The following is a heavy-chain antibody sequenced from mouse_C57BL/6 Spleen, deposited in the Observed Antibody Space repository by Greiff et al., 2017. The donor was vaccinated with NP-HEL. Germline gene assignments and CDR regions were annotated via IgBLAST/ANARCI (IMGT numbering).Heavy chain of an antibody. CDR1: GFTFSSYG. V-gene: IGHV5-6*01. CDR3: ARQDLGRGGPYWYFDV. CDR2: ISSGGSYT. D-gene: IGHD4-1*01. J-gene: IGHJ1*03. Sequence: EVQLVESGGDLVKPGGSLKLSCAASGFTFSSYGMSWVRQTPDKRLEWVATISSGGSYTYYPDSVKGRFTISRDNAKNTLYLQMSSLKSEDTAMYYCARQDLGRGGPYWYFDVWGTGTTVTVSS.